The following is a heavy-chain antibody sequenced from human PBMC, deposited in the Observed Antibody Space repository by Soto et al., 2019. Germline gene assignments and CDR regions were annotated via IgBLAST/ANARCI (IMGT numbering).Heavy chain of an antibody. J-gene: IGHJ4*02. CDR2: INIGSGNT. CDR3: ARGLPNYSSFDS. Sequence: ASVKVSCKASGYTFSSYAIHWVRQAPGERLEWMGLINIGSGNTRYSQDFQGRVTITRDTSASTAYVELSSLRSEDTAVYYCARGLPNYSSFDSWGQGTLVTVSS. D-gene: IGHD4-4*01. CDR1: GYTFSSYA. V-gene: IGHV1-3*04.